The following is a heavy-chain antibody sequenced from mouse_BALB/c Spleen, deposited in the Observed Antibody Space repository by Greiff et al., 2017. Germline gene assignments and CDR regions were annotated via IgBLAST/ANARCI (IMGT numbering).Heavy chain of an antibody. Sequence: EVKLVESGGGLVQPGGSMKLSCVASGFTFSNYWMNWVRQSPEKGLEWVAEIRLKSNNYATHYAESVKGRFTISRDDSKSSVYLQMNNLRAEDTGIYYCTRLWYPYYFDYWGQGTTLTVSS. V-gene: IGHV6-6*02. CDR2: IRLKSNNYAT. CDR3: TRLWYPYYFDY. D-gene: IGHD2-1*01. J-gene: IGHJ2*01. CDR1: GFTFSNYW.